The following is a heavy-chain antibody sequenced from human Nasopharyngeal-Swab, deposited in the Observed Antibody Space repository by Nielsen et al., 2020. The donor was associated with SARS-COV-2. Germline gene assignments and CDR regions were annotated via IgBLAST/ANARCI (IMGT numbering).Heavy chain of an antibody. CDR1: GGSISSYF. D-gene: IGHD3-22*01. V-gene: IGHV4-59*13. CDR3: ALSRGQYYDTGGQFASWAFEV. Sequence: GSLRLSCSVSGGSISSYFWSWIRQPPGKGLEWIGYIYDSGSTNYNPSLKSRVTISVDTSKNQFSLKLRSVAAADTAIYYCALSRGQYYDTGGQFASWAFEVWGQGTMVTVSS. CDR2: IYDSGST. J-gene: IGHJ3*01.